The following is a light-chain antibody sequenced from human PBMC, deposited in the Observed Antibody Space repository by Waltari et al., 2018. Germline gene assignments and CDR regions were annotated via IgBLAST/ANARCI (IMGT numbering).Light chain of an antibody. CDR2: GVS. CDR1: QTISNH. CDR3: QHSDGPSP. V-gene: IGKV1-39*01. J-gene: IGKJ2*01. Sequence: DIQMTQSPSSLSASVGDRVTITCRASQTISNHLNWCQHKPGQAPRLLIFGVSSLRGGVPSRFRGSGSETDFTLTISGLQPEDLATYYCQHSDGPSPFGQGTKLEIK.